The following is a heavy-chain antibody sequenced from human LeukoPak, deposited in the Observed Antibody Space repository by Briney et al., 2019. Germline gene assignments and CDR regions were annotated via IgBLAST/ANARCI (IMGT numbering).Heavy chain of an antibody. D-gene: IGHD3-16*01. CDR2: ISGSGGST. CDR3: AKVHGRGYDYVWGSFSPPAHLDY. Sequence: GGSLRLSCAASGFTFSSYAMSWVRQAPGKGLEWVSAISGSGGSTYYADSVKGRFTISRDNSKNTLYLQMNSLRAEDTAVYYCAKVHGRGYDYVWGSFSPPAHLDYWGQGTLVTVSS. J-gene: IGHJ4*02. CDR1: GFTFSSYA. V-gene: IGHV3-23*01.